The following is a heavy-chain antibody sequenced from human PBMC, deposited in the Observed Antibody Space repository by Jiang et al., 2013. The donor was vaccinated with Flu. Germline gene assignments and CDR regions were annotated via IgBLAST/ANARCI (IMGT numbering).Heavy chain of an antibody. CDR1: GFTFSSYA. CDR3: ARDPGQKPAVAGNFDY. Sequence: AASGFTFSSYAMHWVRQAPGKGLEWVAVISYDGSNKYYADSVKGRFTISRDNSKNTLYLQMNSLRAEDTAVYYCARDPGQKPAVAGNFDYWGQGTLVTVSS. J-gene: IGHJ4*02. D-gene: IGHD6-19*01. V-gene: IGHV3-30-3*01. CDR2: ISYDGSNK.